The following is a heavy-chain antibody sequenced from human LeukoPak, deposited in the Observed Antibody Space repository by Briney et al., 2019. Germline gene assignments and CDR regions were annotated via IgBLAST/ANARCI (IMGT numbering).Heavy chain of an antibody. V-gene: IGHV4-39*07. CDR1: GGSISSSSYY. CDR3: ARDYYGSGRID. CDR2: IYYSGST. Sequence: SETLSLTCTVSGGSISSSSYYWGWIRQPPGKGLEWIGSIYYSGSTYYNPSLKSRVTISVDTSKNQFSLKLSSVTAADTAVYYCARDYYGSGRIDWGQGTLVTVSS. D-gene: IGHD3-10*01. J-gene: IGHJ4*02.